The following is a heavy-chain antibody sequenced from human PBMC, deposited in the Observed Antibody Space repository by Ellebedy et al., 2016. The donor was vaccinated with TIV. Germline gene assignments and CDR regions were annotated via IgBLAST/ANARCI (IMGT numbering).Heavy chain of an antibody. V-gene: IGHV3-72*01. CDR2: IRNKANNYMT. D-gene: IGHD5-24*01. Sequence: GESLKISCAASGSSFSDHYMDWVRQAPGKGLEWVGRIRNKANNYMTEYAASVKGRFTISRDDSKNSLSLQMNSLKIEDTAVYFCTRAAYGHGYDYWGQGTLVIVS. CDR3: TRAAYGHGYDY. J-gene: IGHJ4*02. CDR1: GSSFSDHY.